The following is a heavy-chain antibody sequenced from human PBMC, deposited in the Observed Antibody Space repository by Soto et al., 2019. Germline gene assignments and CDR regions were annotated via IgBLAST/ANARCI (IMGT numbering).Heavy chain of an antibody. D-gene: IGHD3-16*01. V-gene: IGHV3-23*01. Sequence: EVQLLESGGDLVQPGGSLRLSCAASGFTFSRYAMNWVRQAPGKGLEWVSTITGSGDTIYYADSVKGRFTISSDNSKNTVSLQMNTLRADDTAVYCGAKKRGSGCVVGTCFYFDDWGQGTLVTVSS. J-gene: IGHJ4*02. CDR1: GFTFSRYA. CDR3: AKKRGSGCVVGTCFYFDD. CDR2: ITGSGDTI.